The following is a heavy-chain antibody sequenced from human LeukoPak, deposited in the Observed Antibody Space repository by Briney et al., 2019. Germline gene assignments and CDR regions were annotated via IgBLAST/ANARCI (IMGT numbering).Heavy chain of an antibody. Sequence: PSETLSLTCAVSGYSISSGYYWGWVRQPPGKGLEWIGSIYHSGSTYYNPSLKSRVTISVDTSKNQFSLKLSSVTAADTAVYYCARDRVTVTTGWFDPWGQGTLVTVSS. CDR1: GYSISSGYY. CDR2: IYHSGST. CDR3: ARDRVTVTTGWFDP. V-gene: IGHV4-38-2*02. J-gene: IGHJ5*02. D-gene: IGHD4-17*01.